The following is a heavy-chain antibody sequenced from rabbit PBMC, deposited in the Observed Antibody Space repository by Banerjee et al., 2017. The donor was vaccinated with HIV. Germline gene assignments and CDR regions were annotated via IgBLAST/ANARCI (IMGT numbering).Heavy chain of an antibody. V-gene: IGHV1S45*01. CDR1: GFSLSSSYY. J-gene: IGHJ4*01. CDR3: ARRTYGDAADAYAFGL. Sequence: QEQLVESGGGLVQPEGSLTLTCTASGFSLSSSYYMCWVRQAPGKGLEWIGCIYTYGTSTWYASWVNGRFTISKTSSTTVTLQMTSLTAADTATYFCARRTYGDAADAYAFGLWGPGTLVTVS. D-gene: IGHD6-1*01. CDR2: IYTYGTST.